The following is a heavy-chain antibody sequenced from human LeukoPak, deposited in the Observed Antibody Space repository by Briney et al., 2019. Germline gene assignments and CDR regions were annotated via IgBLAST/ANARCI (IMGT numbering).Heavy chain of an antibody. CDR3: ARDYFGDSSGYGAFDI. V-gene: IGHV4-39*07. D-gene: IGHD3-22*01. Sequence: SETLSLTCTVSGGSISSSSYYWGWIRQPPGKGLEWIGSIYYSGSTYYNPSLKSRVTISVDTSKNQFSLKLSSVTAADTAVYYCARDYFGDSSGYGAFDIWGQGTMVTVSS. CDR2: IYYSGST. J-gene: IGHJ3*02. CDR1: GGSISSSSYY.